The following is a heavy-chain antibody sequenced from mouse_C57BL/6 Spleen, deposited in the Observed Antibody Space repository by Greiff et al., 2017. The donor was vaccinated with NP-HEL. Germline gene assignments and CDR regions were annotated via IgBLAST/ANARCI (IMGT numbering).Heavy chain of an antibody. CDR3: ARWVVARMDY. CDR2: IDPSDSYT. V-gene: IGHV1-50*01. CDR1: GYTFTSYW. Sequence: QVQLQQPGAELVKPGASVKLSCKASGYTFTSYWMQWVKHRPGQGLEWIGEIDPSDSYTNYNQKFKGKATLTVDTSSSTAYMQLSSLTSEDSAVYYCARWVVARMDYWGQGTSVTVSS. J-gene: IGHJ4*01. D-gene: IGHD1-1*01.